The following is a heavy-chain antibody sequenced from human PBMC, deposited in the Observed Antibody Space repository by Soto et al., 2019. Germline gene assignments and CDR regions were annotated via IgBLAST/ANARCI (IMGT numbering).Heavy chain of an antibody. V-gene: IGHV3-73*02. J-gene: IGHJ4*02. CDR1: GFTFSGSS. Sequence: EVQLVESGGGLVQPGGSLKLSCVASGFTFSGSSMHWVRQASGKGLEWVGRIRNKANSYATAYAASVKGRFTISRDDLNNTAYLQMNSLKTEDTAVYYCTSHAPEDMIRKWGQGTLVTVSS. CDR3: TSHAPEDMIRK. D-gene: IGHD2-15*01. CDR2: IRNKANSYAT.